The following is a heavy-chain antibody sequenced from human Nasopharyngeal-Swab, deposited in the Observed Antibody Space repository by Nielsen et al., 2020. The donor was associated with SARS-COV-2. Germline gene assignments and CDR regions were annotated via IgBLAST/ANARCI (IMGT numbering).Heavy chain of an antibody. J-gene: IGHJ3*02. D-gene: IGHD3-22*01. Sequence: SETLSLTCAVYGGSFSGHQWSWVRQTPGKGLEWIGEVHHGGGTNYNPSLKSRVTISVATSKNQFSLKMNSLNAADTAVYYCARAVSSGYYYVHGAFDIWGQGTEVTVSS. CDR2: VHHGGGT. CDR1: GGSFSGHQ. CDR3: ARAVSSGYYYVHGAFDI. V-gene: IGHV4-34*01.